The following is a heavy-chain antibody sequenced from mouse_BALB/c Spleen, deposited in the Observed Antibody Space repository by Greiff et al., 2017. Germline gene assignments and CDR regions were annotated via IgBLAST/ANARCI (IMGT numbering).Heavy chain of an antibody. CDR1: GFTFSSYA. CDR2: ISSGGST. J-gene: IGHJ4*01. CDR3: ARTGDYGNFYYYAMDY. V-gene: IGHV5-6-5*01. D-gene: IGHD2-1*01. Sequence: EVHLVESGGGLVKPGGSLKLSCAASGFTFSSYAMSWVRQTPEKRLEWVASISSGGSTYYPDSVKGRFTISRDNARNILYLQMSSLRSEDTAMYYCARTGDYGNFYYYAMDYWGQGTSVTVSS.